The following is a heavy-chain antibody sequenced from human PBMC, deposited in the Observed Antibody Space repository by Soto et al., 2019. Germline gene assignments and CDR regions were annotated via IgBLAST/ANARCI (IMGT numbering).Heavy chain of an antibody. CDR2: IIPIFGTT. CDR1: GGTFSSYP. J-gene: IGHJ4*02. D-gene: IGHD1-1*01. V-gene: IGHV1-69*01. CDR3: AIPRTTATTKGYDY. Sequence: QVQLVQSGAEVKKPGSSVRVSCKASGGTFSSYPIGWVRQAPGQGLGWMGLIIPIFGTTTYAQRFQGRVTISADESTRTAYMELSSLRYEDTAVYFCAIPRTTATTKGYDYWGQGTLVTVSS.